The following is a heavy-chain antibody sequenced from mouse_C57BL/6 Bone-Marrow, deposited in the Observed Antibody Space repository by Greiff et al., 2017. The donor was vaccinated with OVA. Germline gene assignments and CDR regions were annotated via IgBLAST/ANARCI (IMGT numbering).Heavy chain of an antibody. CDR1: GYTFTSYW. J-gene: IGHJ1*03. CDR2: IDPSDSET. D-gene: IGHD1-1*01. Sequence: QVQLQQPGAELVRPGSSVKLSCKASGYTFTSYWMPWVKQRPIQGLEWIGNIDPSDSETHYNQKFKDKATVTVDKSSSTAYMQLSSLTSEDSAVYYCARGGVYYYGVPWYFDVWGTGTTVTVSS. V-gene: IGHV1-52*01. CDR3: ARGGVYYYGVPWYFDV.